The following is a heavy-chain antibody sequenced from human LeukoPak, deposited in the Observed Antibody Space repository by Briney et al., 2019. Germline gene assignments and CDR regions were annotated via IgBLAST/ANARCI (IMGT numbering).Heavy chain of an antibody. V-gene: IGHV5-51*01. CDR1: GYSFTSYW. J-gene: IGHJ4*02. Sequence: KNGESLRISCKGSGYSFTSYWIGWVRQMPGKGLEWMGIIYPGDSDTRYSPSFQGQVTISADKSISTAYLQWSSLKASDTAMYYCARHEDPGTGTIDYWGQGTLVTVSS. CDR2: IYPGDSDT. CDR3: ARHEDPGTGTIDY. D-gene: IGHD3/OR15-3a*01.